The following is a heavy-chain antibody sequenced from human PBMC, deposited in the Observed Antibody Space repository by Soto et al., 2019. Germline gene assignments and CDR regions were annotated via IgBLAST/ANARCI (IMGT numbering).Heavy chain of an antibody. CDR2: IYYSGST. CDR1: GGSISSGDYY. CDR3: ASDTARVYYGLDV. J-gene: IGHJ6*02. V-gene: IGHV4-30-4*01. Sequence: SETLSLTCTVSGGSISSGDYYWSWIRQPPGKGLEWIGYIYYSGSTYYNPSLKSRVTISVDTSKNQFSLKTEDTAVYYCASDTARVYYGLDVWGLGTTVTVSS. D-gene: IGHD5-18*01.